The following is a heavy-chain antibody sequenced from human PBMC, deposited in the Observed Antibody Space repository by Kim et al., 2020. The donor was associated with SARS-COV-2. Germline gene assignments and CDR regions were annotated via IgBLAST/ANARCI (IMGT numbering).Heavy chain of an antibody. D-gene: IGHD6-19*01. Sequence: KFQERVTITRDMSTSTAYMELSSLRSEDTAVYYCAARPGYSSGWYDGDYWGQGTLVTVSS. V-gene: IGHV1-58*01. J-gene: IGHJ4*02. CDR3: AARPGYSSGWYDGDY.